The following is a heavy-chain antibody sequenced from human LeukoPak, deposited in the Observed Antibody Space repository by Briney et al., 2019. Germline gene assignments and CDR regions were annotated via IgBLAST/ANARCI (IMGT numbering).Heavy chain of an antibody. V-gene: IGHV5-51*01. J-gene: IGHJ3*02. CDR3: ARLRVGEDEAFDI. Sequence: GESLKISCKGSGYSFTSYWIGWVRQMPGKGLEWMGIIYPGDSDTRYRSSFQGQVTISADKSISTAYLQWSSLKASDTAMYYCARLRVGEDEAFDIWGQGTMVTVSS. CDR1: GYSFTSYW. CDR2: IYPGDSDT. D-gene: IGHD1-26*01.